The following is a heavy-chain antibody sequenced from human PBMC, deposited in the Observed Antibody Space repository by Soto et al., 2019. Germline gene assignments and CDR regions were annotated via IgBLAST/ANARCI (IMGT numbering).Heavy chain of an antibody. V-gene: IGHV4-30-2*01. D-gene: IGHD5-12*01. J-gene: IGHJ6*02. CDR1: GGSISSGGYS. CDR2: IYHSGST. Sequence: QLQLQESGSGLVKPSQTLSLTCAVSGGSISSGGYSWSWIRQPPGKGLEWIGYIYHSGSTYYNPSLKSRVIRSVDRSKNQFSLKLSSVAAADTAVYYCARGSSGYDYYGMDVWGQGTTVTVSS. CDR3: ARGSSGYDYYGMDV.